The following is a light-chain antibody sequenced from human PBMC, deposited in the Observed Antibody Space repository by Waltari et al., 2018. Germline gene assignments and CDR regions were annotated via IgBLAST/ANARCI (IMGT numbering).Light chain of an antibody. Sequence: DIQMTQSPSTLSASVGDRVTITCRASQSISSWLDWYQQKPGNAPKLLIYKPSRLESGVPSRCSGSGSETEFSLTISSLQPDDFATYYCQQYNSYPLTFGGGTKVEIK. CDR2: KPS. J-gene: IGKJ4*01. V-gene: IGKV1-5*03. CDR3: QQYNSYPLT. CDR1: QSISSW.